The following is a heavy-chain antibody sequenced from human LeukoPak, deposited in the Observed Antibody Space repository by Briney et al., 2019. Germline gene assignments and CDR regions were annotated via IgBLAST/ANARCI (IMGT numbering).Heavy chain of an antibody. CDR2: IYYSGST. J-gene: IGHJ4*02. D-gene: IGHD1-1*01. CDR1: SGSISSYY. Sequence: SETLSLTCTVSSGSISSYYCSWIRQPPGKGLEWIGYIYYSGSTNYNPSLKSRVTISVDTSKNQFSLKLSSVTAADTAVYYCARTLETYFDYWGQGTLVTVSS. V-gene: IGHV4-59*01. CDR3: ARTLETYFDY.